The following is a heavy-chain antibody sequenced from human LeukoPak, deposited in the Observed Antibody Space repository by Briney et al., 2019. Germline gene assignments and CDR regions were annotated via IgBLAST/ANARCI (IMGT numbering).Heavy chain of an antibody. CDR2: IWYDGSNK. J-gene: IGHJ3*01. Sequence: PGGSLRLSCAASGFTFSSYGMHWVRQAPGKGLVWVAVIWYDGSNKYYADSVKGRFTTSRDNSKNTLYLQLNSLRAEDTVVYYCAREGSGRTAYNDGLVVWGQGTMVTVSS. CDR3: AREGSGRTAYNDGLVV. CDR1: GFTFSSYG. D-gene: IGHD3-10*01. V-gene: IGHV3-33*01.